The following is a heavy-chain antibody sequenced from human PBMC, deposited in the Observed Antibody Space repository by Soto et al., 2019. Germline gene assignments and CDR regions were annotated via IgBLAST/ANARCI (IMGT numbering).Heavy chain of an antibody. CDR1: GYTFTSYA. CDR3: ARDDFLTCYSYYYYGMDV. V-gene: IGHV1-3*01. CDR2: INAGNGNT. D-gene: IGHD3-9*01. Sequence: RASVKVSCKASGYTFTSYAMHWVRQAPGQRLEWMGWINAGNGNTKYSQKFQGRVTITRDTSASTAYMELSSLRSEDTAVYYCARDDFLTCYSYYYYGMDVWGQGTTVTVSS. J-gene: IGHJ6*02.